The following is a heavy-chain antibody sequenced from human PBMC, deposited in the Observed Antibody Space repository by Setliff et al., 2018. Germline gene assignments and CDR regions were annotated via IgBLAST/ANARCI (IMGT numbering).Heavy chain of an antibody. CDR3: ASEYGYSSSMDV. J-gene: IGHJ6*04. D-gene: IGHD6-19*01. Sequence: ASVKVSCKASGYAFTSHYLIHWVRQAPGQGLEWMGMINPNGGDTKYAPKFQGRVTMTSDTSTSTVHLEVNILRSDDTAVYFCASEYGYSSSMDVWGNGTTVTVSS. CDR2: INPNGGDT. V-gene: IGHV1-46*01. CDR1: GYAFTSHY.